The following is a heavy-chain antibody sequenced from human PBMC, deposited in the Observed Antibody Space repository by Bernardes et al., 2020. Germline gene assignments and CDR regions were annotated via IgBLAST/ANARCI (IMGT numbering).Heavy chain of an antibody. V-gene: IGHV1-18*01. J-gene: IGHJ6*03. CDR2: ISAYNGNT. Sequence: ASVKVSCKASGYTFTSYGISWVRQAPGQGLEWMGWISAYNGNTNYAQKLQGRVTMTTDTSTSTAYMELRSLRSDDTAVYYCARDLARGDFWSGYYRFYYYYMDVWGKGTTVTVSS. CDR3: ARDLARGDFWSGYYRFYYYYMDV. D-gene: IGHD3-3*01. CDR1: GYTFTSYG.